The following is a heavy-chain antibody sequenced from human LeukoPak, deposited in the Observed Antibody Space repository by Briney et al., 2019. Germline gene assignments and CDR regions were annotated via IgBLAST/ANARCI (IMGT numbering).Heavy chain of an antibody. CDR3: AKGLGYSGSYYYYFDY. V-gene: IGHV3-33*06. CDR2: IWYDGSNK. D-gene: IGHD1-26*01. J-gene: IGHJ4*02. Sequence: GGSLRLSCAASGFTFSSYGMHWVRKAPGKGLEWVAVIWYDGSNKYYADSVKGRFTISRDNSKNTLYLQMNSLRAEDTAVYYCAKGLGYSGSYYYYFDYWGQGTLVTVSS. CDR1: GFTFSSYG.